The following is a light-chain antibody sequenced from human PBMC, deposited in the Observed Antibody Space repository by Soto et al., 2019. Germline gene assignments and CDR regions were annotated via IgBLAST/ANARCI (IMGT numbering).Light chain of an antibody. Sequence: DIVMTQTPLSSPVTLGQPASISCRSSQSLGHSDGNTYLSWLQQRPGQPPRLLIYNSSNRFSGVQARFSGSGAGTHFTLTISRVEAEGVGGYYCMQVTQFPPYTFGQGTKLEIK. CDR3: MQVTQFPPYT. J-gene: IGKJ2*01. CDR1: QSLGHSDGNTY. CDR2: NSS. V-gene: IGKV2-24*01.